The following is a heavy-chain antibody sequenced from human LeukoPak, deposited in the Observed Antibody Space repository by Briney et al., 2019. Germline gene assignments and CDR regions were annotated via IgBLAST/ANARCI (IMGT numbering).Heavy chain of an antibody. J-gene: IGHJ4*02. D-gene: IGHD3-3*01. Sequence: ASVKVSCKASGYTFTSYYMHWVRQAPGQGLEWMGIINPSGGSTSYAQKFQGRVTMTRDMSTSTVYMELSSLRSEDTAVYYCARLRGGDFWSGYFDYWGQGTLVTVSS. V-gene: IGHV1-46*01. CDR1: GYTFTSYY. CDR3: ARLRGGDFWSGYFDY. CDR2: INPSGGST.